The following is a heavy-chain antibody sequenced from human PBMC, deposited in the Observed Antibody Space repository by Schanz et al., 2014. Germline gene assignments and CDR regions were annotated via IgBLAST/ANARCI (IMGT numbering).Heavy chain of an antibody. CDR1: GGSISSGGYS. CDR3: ARQNLGYCSSTDCKNWFDP. Sequence: QVQLQESGPGLVKPSQTLSLTCAVSGGSISSGGYSWSWIRQPPGKGLEWIGYIFFRGSTYYNPSLKSRPPIPVDTPKPQLSLRLNSATAADTAVYYCARQNLGYCSSTDCKNWFDPWGQGTLVTVSS. J-gene: IGHJ5*02. D-gene: IGHD2-2*01. V-gene: IGHV4-30-4*07. CDR2: IFFRGST.